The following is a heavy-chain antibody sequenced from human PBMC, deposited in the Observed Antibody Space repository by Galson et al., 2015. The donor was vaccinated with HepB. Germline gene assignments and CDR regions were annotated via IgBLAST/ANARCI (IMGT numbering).Heavy chain of an antibody. CDR2: IIPIFGTA. Sequence: SVKVSCKASGGTFSSYAISWVRQAPGQGLEWMGGIIPIFGTANYAQKFQGRVTITADESTSTAYMELSSLRSEDTAVYYCARARRIAAAGTDYYYYMDVWGKGTTVTVSS. CDR1: GGTFSSYA. CDR3: ARARRIAAAGTDYYYYMDV. V-gene: IGHV1-69*13. D-gene: IGHD6-13*01. J-gene: IGHJ6*03.